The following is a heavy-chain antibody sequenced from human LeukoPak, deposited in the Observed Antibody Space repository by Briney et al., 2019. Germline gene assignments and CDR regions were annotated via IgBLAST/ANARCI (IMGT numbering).Heavy chain of an antibody. D-gene: IGHD3-22*01. J-gene: IGHJ4*02. Sequence: SETLSLTCTVSGGSISSYYWSWIRQPAGKGLEWIGRIYTSGSTNYNPSLKSRVTMSVDTSKNQFSLKLSSVTAADTAVYYCARDAYYYDSSGYYVFDYWGQGTLVTVSS. V-gene: IGHV4-4*07. CDR3: ARDAYYYDSSGYYVFDY. CDR1: GGSISSYY. CDR2: IYTSGST.